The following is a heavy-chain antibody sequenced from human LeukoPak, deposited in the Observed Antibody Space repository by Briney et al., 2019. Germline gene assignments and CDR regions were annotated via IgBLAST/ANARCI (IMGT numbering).Heavy chain of an antibody. Sequence: SGGSLRLSCAASGFTFSSYSMNWVRQAPGKGLEWVSSISSSSSYIYYADSVKGRFTISRDNAKNSLYLQMNSLRADDTALYFCARQESRNYYYEGLDYWGQGTLVTVSS. CDR2: ISSSSSYI. J-gene: IGHJ4*02. V-gene: IGHV3-21*01. CDR3: ARQESRNYYYEGLDY. CDR1: GFTFSSYS. D-gene: IGHD3-22*01.